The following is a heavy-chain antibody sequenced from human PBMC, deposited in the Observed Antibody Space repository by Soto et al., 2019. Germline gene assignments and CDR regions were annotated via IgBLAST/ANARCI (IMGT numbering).Heavy chain of an antibody. CDR2: ISYDGSNK. Sequence: QVPLVESWGGVVQPGRSLRLSFAASGFTFSTFAMHWVRQAPGKGLEWVAVISYDGSNKYYADSVKGRFTISRGNSRNTLFLHMNSLRAEDTALYYCARGSWGISTPFLHFFYGLDVWGPGTTVTVSS. D-gene: IGHD3-3*02. J-gene: IGHJ6*02. CDR1: GFTFSTFA. CDR3: ARGSWGISTPFLHFFYGLDV. V-gene: IGHV3-30-3*01.